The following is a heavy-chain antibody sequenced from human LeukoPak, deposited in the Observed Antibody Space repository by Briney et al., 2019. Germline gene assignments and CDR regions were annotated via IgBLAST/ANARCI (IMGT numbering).Heavy chain of an antibody. CDR3: ASGPTRYYFDC. CDR1: GGSIDSISHYY. Sequence: PSETLSLTCTVSGGSIDSISHYYWRWIRQPPGKGLEWIGYIYNSKTTNYNPSLNSRVSISVDTSKNQFSLKLSSVDAAATAVYSWASGPTRYYFDCWGQGTLVTVSS. J-gene: IGHJ4*02. CDR2: IYNSKTT. V-gene: IGHV4-59*01.